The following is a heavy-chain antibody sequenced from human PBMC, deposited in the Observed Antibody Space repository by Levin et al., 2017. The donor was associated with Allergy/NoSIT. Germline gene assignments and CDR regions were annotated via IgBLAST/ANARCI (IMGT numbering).Heavy chain of an antibody. CDR2: ISGSGGST. Sequence: GGSLRLSCAASGFTFSNYAMSWVRQAPGKGPEWISGISGSGGSTSYADSVKGRFTISRDNSKNMLYLQMDGLRAEDTAVYYCVKGWDFYDATGYYPFAYWGQGTLVTVSS. CDR3: VKGWDFYDATGYYPFAY. V-gene: IGHV3-23*01. D-gene: IGHD3-22*01. CDR1: GFTFSNYA. J-gene: IGHJ4*02.